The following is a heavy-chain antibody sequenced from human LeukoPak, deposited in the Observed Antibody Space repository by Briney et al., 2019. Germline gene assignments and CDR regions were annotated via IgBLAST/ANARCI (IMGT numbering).Heavy chain of an antibody. J-gene: IGHJ3*02. CDR1: GYTFTGYY. CDR3: ARDSVGDIIIHGIDI. Sequence: GASVKVSCKASGYTFTGYYMHWVRQAPGQGLEWMGWINPNSGGTNYAQKFQDRVTITADESTNTAYMELSSLRSEDTAVYYCARDSVGDIIIHGIDIWGQGTMVTVSS. V-gene: IGHV1-2*02. D-gene: IGHD3-3*01. CDR2: INPNSGGT.